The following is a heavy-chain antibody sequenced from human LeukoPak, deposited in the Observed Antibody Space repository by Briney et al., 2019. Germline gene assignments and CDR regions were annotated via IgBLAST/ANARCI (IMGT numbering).Heavy chain of an antibody. J-gene: IGHJ5*02. Sequence: PSETLSLTCNVSGDSITSGAFYWAWIRQSPGKGLEWIGNVYYSGSTQYNPSLRGRVSISMDKTKNQFSLNLNSVSVTDTAIYNCAGRDYAAWFDPWGQGTLVTVSS. CDR2: VYYSGST. V-gene: IGHV4-39*01. CDR1: GDSITSGAFY. CDR3: AGRDYAAWFDP. D-gene: IGHD4/OR15-4a*01.